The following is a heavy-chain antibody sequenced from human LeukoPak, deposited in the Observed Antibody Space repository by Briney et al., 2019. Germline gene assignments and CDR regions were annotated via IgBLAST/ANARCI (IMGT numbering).Heavy chain of an antibody. CDR2: ISPVSSYT. CDR1: GFSFNGYT. D-gene: IGHD2/OR15-2a*01. CDR3: VRDVSRRIGMDV. V-gene: IGHV3-21*01. J-gene: IGHJ6*02. Sequence: PGGSLRLSCLASGFSFNGYTMNWVREAPGKGLEWVSTISPVSSYTWYAESVKGRFTISRDNPKNSLYLQMDSLRAEDTAVYYCVRDVSRRIGMDVWGQGTTVAVSS.